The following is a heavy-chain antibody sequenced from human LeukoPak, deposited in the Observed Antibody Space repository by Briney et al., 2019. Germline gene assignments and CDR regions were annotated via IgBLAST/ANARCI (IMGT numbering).Heavy chain of an antibody. Sequence: PGGSLRLSCAASGFTFSSYGMHWVRQAPGKGLEWAAFIRYDGSNKYYADSVKGRFTISRDNSKNTLYLQMNSLRAEDTAVYYCAKGTAPLDYWGQGTLVTVSS. J-gene: IGHJ4*02. V-gene: IGHV3-30*02. CDR3: AKGTAPLDY. D-gene: IGHD1-1*01. CDR1: GFTFSSYG. CDR2: IRYDGSNK.